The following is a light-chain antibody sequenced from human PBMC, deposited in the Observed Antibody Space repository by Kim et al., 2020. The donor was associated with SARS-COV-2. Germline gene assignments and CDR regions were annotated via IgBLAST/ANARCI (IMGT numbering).Light chain of an antibody. CDR2: YDS. CDR1: NIGSKS. V-gene: IGLV3-21*04. Sequence: SYELTQPPSVSVAPGKTARITCGGNNIGSKSVHWYQQKPGQAPVLVIYYDSDRPSGIPERFSGSNSGNTATLTISRVEAGDEADYYCQVWDSSSVFGGG. CDR3: QVWDSSSV. J-gene: IGLJ2*01.